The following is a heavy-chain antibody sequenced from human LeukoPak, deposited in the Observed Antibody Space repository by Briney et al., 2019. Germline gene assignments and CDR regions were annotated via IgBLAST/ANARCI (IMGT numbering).Heavy chain of an antibody. CDR2: ISSSGSTI. V-gene: IGHV3-48*03. J-gene: IGHJ6*02. D-gene: IGHD3-3*01. CDR1: GFTFSSYE. Sequence: GGSLRLSCAASGFTFSSYEMNWVRQAPGKGLEWVSYISSSGSTIYYADSVKGRFTISRDNAKNSLYLQMNSLRAGDTAVYYCASGSNYDFWSGYPPGYGMDVWGQGTTVTVSS. CDR3: ASGSNYDFWSGYPPGYGMDV.